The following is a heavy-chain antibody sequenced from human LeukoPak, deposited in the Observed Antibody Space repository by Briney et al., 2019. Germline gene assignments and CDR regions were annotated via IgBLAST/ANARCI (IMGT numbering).Heavy chain of an antibody. J-gene: IGHJ3*02. V-gene: IGHV1-46*01. D-gene: IGHD5-24*01. CDR2: INPSGGST. CDR1: GYTFTSYY. CDR3: ARDGVTIPSGPSAFDI. Sequence: ASVKVSCKASGYTFTSYYMHWVRQAPGQGLEWMGIINPSGGSTSYAQKFQGRVTMTRDTSTSTVYMELSSLRSEDTAVYYCARDGVTIPSGPSAFDIWGQGTMVTVSS.